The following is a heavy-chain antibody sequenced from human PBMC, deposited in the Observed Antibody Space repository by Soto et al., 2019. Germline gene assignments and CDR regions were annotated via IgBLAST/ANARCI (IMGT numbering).Heavy chain of an antibody. J-gene: IGHJ4*02. CDR1: GFTFSSYA. D-gene: IGHD2-15*01. CDR3: AKERCSGGSCYSPPAY. V-gene: IGHV3-23*01. Sequence: GSLRLSCAASGFTFSSYAMSWVRQAPGKGLEWVSAISGSGGSTYYADSVKGRFTISRDNSKNTLYLQMNSLRAEDTVVYYCAKERCSGGSCYSPPAYWGQGTLVTVSS. CDR2: ISGSGGST.